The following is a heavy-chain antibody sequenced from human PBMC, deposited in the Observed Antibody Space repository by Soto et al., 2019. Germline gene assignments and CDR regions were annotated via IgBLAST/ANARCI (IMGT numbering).Heavy chain of an antibody. J-gene: IGHJ4*02. CDR1: GGTFSSYA. D-gene: IGHD3-22*01. V-gene: IGHV1-69*01. CDR3: ASPPDYYDSSGYTYFDY. Sequence: QVQLVQSGAEVKKPGSSVKVSCKASGGTFSSYAISWVRQAPGQGLEWMGGIIPIFGTANYAQKCQGRVTITADESTSTAYMELSSLRSEDTAVYYCASPPDYYDSSGYTYFDYWGQGTLVTVSS. CDR2: IIPIFGTA.